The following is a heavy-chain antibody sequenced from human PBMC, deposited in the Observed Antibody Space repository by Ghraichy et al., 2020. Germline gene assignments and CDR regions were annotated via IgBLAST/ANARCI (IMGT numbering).Heavy chain of an antibody. D-gene: IGHD3-3*01. CDR1: GFNVGYHS. J-gene: IGHJ4*02. Sequence: GVSLRLSCAASGFNVGYHSMSWVRQAPGKGLEWVSVFYTGGNTYYADSVKDRFTMSRDKSQNTFYLQVNSLRAEDTAVYRCARGSSDWSIFESWGQGTLGTVAS. V-gene: IGHV3-66*01. CDR2: FYTGGNT. CDR3: ARGSSDWSIFES.